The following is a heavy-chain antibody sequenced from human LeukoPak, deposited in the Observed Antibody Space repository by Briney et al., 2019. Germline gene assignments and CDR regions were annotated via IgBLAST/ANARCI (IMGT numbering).Heavy chain of an antibody. CDR3: ARESLLHYYYYMDV. J-gene: IGHJ6*03. CDR2: IYSSGST. D-gene: IGHD2/OR15-2a*01. CDR1: GGSISSYY. V-gene: IGHV4-4*07. Sequence: PSETLSLTCTVSGGSISSYYWSWIRQPAGKGLEWIGRIYSSGSTNYNPSLKSRVTMSIDTSKNQFSLKLSSVTAADTAVYYCARESLLHYYYYMDVWGKGTTVTVSS.